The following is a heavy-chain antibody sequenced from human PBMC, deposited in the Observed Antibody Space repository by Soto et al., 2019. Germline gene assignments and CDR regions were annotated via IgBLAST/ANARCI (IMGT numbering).Heavy chain of an antibody. D-gene: IGHD6-13*01. CDR2: ITRDGATT. CDR3: AKDVGYSDSWFGYSDY. Sequence: EVQLVESGGVVVQFGGSLRLSCAASGFTFDDYAMHWVRQAPGKGLEWVSLITRDGATTYYADSVKGRFTISRDNSKNSLYLQMNSLRPDDTAFYYCAKDVGYSDSWFGYSDYWGQGTLVTVSS. CDR1: GFTFDDYA. J-gene: IGHJ4*02. V-gene: IGHV3-43D*04.